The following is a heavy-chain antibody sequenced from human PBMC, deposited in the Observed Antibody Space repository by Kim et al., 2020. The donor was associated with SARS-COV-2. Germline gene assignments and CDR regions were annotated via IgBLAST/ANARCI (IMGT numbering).Heavy chain of an antibody. J-gene: IGHJ4*02. Sequence: TTYNPPHKSRVTISVDTSKNQFSLKLSYVTAADTAGYYCACSGYDYYFDYWGQGTLVTVSS. D-gene: IGHD5-12*01. V-gene: IGHV4-4*09. CDR3: ACSGYDYYFDY. CDR2: T.